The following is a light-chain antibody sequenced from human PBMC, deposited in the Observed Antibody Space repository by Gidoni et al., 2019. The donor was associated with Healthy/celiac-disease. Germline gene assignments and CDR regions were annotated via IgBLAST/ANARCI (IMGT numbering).Light chain of an antibody. CDR2: AAS. J-gene: IGKJ5*01. CDR1: QGISSY. V-gene: IGKV1-9*01. CDR3: QQLNSPIT. Sequence: DIQLTQSPSFLSASVGDRVTITCRASQGISSYLAWYQQKPGKAPKLLIYAASTLQSGVPSRFSGSGSGTEFTLTISSLQPEDFATYYCQQLNSPITFRQGTRLEIK.